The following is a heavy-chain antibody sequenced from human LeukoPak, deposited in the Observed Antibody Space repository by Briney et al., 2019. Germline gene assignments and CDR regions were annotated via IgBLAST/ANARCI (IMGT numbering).Heavy chain of an antibody. Sequence: GESLKISCKGSGYMFTSYWIVLVRQMPGKGLEWMGFIYPGDSDTRYSPSFQGQVTISADKSMSTAYLQWSSLKASDTAMYYCARRRGRYSGDAFDIWGQGTMVTVSS. J-gene: IGHJ3*02. D-gene: IGHD1-26*01. V-gene: IGHV5-51*01. CDR2: IYPGDSDT. CDR1: GYMFTSYW. CDR3: ARRRGRYSGDAFDI.